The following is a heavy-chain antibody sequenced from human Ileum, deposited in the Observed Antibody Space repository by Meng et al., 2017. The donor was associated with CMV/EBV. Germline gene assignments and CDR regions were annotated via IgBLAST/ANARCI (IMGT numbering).Heavy chain of an antibody. CDR2: IKQDGSEK. V-gene: IGHV3-7*04. CDR1: GFTFSDYW. J-gene: IGHJ4*02. D-gene: IGHD5-12*01. CDR3: ARASVATGGGDY. Sequence: GGSLRLSCVASGFTFSDYWMSWVRQAPGKGLEWVANIKQDGSEKYYVDSVKGRFIISRDNAKNSLYLQINSLRAEDTALYYCARASVATGGGDYWGLGTLVTVSS.